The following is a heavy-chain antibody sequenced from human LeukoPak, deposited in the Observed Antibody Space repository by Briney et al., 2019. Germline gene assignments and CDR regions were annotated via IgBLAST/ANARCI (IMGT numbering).Heavy chain of an antibody. D-gene: IGHD3-10*01. Sequence: GGSLRLSCAASGFTFSSYAMSWVRQAPGKGLEWVSAISGSGGSTYYADSVKGRFTISRDNSKNTLYLQMNSLRAEDTAVYYCAKFLYYYGSGEPEGNFDYWGQGTLVTVSS. CDR1: GFTFSSYA. CDR3: AKFLYYYGSGEPEGNFDY. V-gene: IGHV3-23*01. J-gene: IGHJ4*02. CDR2: ISGSGGST.